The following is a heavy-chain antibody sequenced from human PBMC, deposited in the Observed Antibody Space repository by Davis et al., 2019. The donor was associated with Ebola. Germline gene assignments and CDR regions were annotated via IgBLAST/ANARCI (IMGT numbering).Heavy chain of an antibody. CDR1: GGTFSSYA. Sequence: AASVKVSCKASGGTFSSYAISWVRQAPGQGLEWMGGIIPILGIANYAQKFQGRVTITADKSTSTAYMELSSLRSVDTAVYYCARHEHSSGWVVGATVDYWGQGTLVTVSS. D-gene: IGHD6-19*01. CDR2: IIPILGIA. V-gene: IGHV1-69*10. CDR3: ARHEHSSGWVVGATVDY. J-gene: IGHJ4*02.